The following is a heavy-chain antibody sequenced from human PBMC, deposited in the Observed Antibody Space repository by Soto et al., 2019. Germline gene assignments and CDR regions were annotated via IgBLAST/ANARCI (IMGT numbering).Heavy chain of an antibody. CDR2: IYYSGST. J-gene: IGHJ6*02. Sequence: CDCRSCIRQPPGKGLERIGSIYYSGSTYYNPSLKSRVTISVDTSKNQFSLKLSSVTAADTAVYYCTVPRNLELRSGYYYYGMDVWGQGTTVTVSS. D-gene: IGHD1-7*01. CDR3: TVPRNLELRSGYYYYGMDV. V-gene: IGHV4-39*01. CDR1: CDC.